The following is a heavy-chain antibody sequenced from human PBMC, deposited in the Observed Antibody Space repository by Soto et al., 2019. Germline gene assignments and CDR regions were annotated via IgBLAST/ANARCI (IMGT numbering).Heavy chain of an antibody. CDR3: ARDSVPYCSSTSCYVFDYYGMDV. CDR2: IWYDGSNK. J-gene: IGHJ6*02. V-gene: IGHV3-33*01. D-gene: IGHD2-2*01. CDR1: GFTFSSYG. Sequence: GGSLRLSCAASGFTFSSYGMHWVRQAPGKGLEWVAVIWYDGSNKYYADSVKGRFTISRDNSKNTLYLQMNSLRAEDTAVYYCARDSVPYCSSTSCYVFDYYGMDVWGQGTTVTVSS.